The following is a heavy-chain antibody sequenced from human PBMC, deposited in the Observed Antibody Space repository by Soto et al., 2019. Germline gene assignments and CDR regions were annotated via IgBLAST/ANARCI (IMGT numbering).Heavy chain of an antibody. Sequence: EVQLVESGGGLVQPGGSLRLSCAASGFTFSSYDMHWVRQATGKGLEWVSAIGTAGDPYYPGSVKGRFTISRENAKNSLYLQMNSLRAGDTAVYYCARGGGYSYGLGDLDAFDIWGLGTMVTVSS. J-gene: IGHJ3*02. CDR2: IGTAGDP. D-gene: IGHD5-18*01. CDR3: ARGGGYSYGLGDLDAFDI. V-gene: IGHV3-13*05. CDR1: GFTFSSYD.